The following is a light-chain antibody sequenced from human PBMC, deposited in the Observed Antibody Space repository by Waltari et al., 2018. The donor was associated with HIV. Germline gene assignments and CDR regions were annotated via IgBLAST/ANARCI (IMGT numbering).Light chain of an antibody. Sequence: SYVVTQPPSVSVAPGQTARISCGGDSIGTKSVHWYQQKPGLAPVLVIYDDTDRPSGIPERFSGSNSGNTATLTIYRVEAEDEGDYYCQVWDASTTQPLVFGSGTKVTAL. CDR3: QVWDASTTQPLV. V-gene: IGLV3-21*02. CDR1: SIGTKS. J-gene: IGLJ1*01. CDR2: DDT.